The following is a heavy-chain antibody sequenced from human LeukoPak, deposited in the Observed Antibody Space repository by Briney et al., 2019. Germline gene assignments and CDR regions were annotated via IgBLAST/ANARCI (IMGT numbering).Heavy chain of an antibody. Sequence: PGRSLRLSCAASGFTFSSYAMHWVRQAPGKGLEWVAVISYDGSNKYYADSVKGRFTISRDNSKNTLYLQMNSLRAEDTAVYYCAREYSGSSDYWGQGTLVTVSS. V-gene: IGHV3-30-3*01. CDR1: GFTFSSYA. D-gene: IGHD6-6*01. CDR3: AREYSGSSDY. J-gene: IGHJ4*02. CDR2: ISYDGSNK.